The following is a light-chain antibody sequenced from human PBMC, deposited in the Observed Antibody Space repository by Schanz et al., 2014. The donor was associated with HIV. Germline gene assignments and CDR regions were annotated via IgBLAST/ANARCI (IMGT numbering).Light chain of an antibody. CDR2: DAS. V-gene: IGKV3D-20*01. CDR1: QSVSSSY. CDR3: QQYGSSRWT. Sequence: EIVLTQSPGTLSLSPGERATLSCRASQSVSSSYLAWYQQKPGLAPRLLIYDASSRATGIPDRFSGSGSGTEFTLTISSLQSEDFAVYYCQQYGSSRWTFGQGTKVVIK. J-gene: IGKJ1*01.